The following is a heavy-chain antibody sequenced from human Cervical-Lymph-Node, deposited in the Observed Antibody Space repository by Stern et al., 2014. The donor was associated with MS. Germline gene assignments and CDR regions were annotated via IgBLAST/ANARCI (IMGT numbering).Heavy chain of an antibody. J-gene: IGHJ6*02. CDR3: AREVAGHRLGMMDA. V-gene: IGHV1-46*01. D-gene: IGHD6-19*01. CDR2: SSPRGGST. CDR1: GYTFISYY. Sequence: QLVQSGAEVKTPGASLKLSCKASGYTFISYYMHWVRQAPGQGLEWMGISSPRGGSTTYAQKFQGRVTMTRDTSTSTVYMELSSRRSEDTAVYYCAREVAGHRLGMMDAGGQGTSVTVS.